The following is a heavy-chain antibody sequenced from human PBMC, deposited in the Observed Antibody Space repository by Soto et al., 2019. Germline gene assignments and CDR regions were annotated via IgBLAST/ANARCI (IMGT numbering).Heavy chain of an antibody. CDR1: EITFISYT. CDR2: IIPVSGVA. V-gene: IGHV1-69*02. D-gene: IGHD2-2*01. CDR3: AGGARYCSSTSCYFPRRYYYYYMDV. Sequence: SVKVSCKASEITFISYTVGWVRQAPGQGLEWMGRIIPVSGVATYARKFQGRLMITADESSSTVYMDLSSLRSEDTAVYYCAGGARYCSSTSCYFPRRYYYYYMDVGGKGTTVTVPS. J-gene: IGHJ6*03.